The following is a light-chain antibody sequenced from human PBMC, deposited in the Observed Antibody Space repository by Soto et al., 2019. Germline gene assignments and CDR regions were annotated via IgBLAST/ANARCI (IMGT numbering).Light chain of an antibody. V-gene: IGLV2-14*01. Sequence: QSALTQPASVSGSPGQSIAISCTGTSSDVGGYNYVSWFQQHPGKAPNLLIYEVTNRPSGVSNRFSGSKSGNTASLTISGRQAEDEADYYCNSFTTSSTGVFGGGTKLTVL. CDR1: SSDVGGYNY. J-gene: IGLJ3*02. CDR2: EVT. CDR3: NSFTTSSTGV.